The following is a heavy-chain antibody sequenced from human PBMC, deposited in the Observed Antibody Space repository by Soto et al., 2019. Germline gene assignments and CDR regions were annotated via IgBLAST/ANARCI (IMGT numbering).Heavy chain of an antibody. V-gene: IGHV4-31*03. CDR2: IYYSGST. D-gene: IGHD3-22*01. J-gene: IGHJ4*02. CDR1: GGSISSGGYY. Sequence: PSETLSLTCTVSGGSISSGGYYWSWIRQHPGKGLEWIGYIYYSGSTYYNPSLKSRVTISVDTSKNQFSLKLSSVTAADTAVYYCARASQVDSRYYDSSGFAYWGQGTLVTVSS. CDR3: ARASQVDSRYYDSSGFAY.